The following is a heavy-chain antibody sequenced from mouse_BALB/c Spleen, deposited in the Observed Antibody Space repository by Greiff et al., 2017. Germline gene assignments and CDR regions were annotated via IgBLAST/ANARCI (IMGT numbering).Heavy chain of an antibody. V-gene: IGHV14-3*02. Sequence: EVQLQQSGAELVKPGASVKLSCTASGFNIKDTYMHWVKQRPEQGLEWIGRIDPANGNTKYDPKFQGKATITADTSSNTAYLQLSSLTSEDTAVYYCARDDSYYPLYAMDYWGQGTSVTVSS. J-gene: IGHJ4*01. CDR2: IDPANGNT. CDR1: GFNIKDTY. D-gene: IGHD2-3*01. CDR3: ARDDSYYPLYAMDY.